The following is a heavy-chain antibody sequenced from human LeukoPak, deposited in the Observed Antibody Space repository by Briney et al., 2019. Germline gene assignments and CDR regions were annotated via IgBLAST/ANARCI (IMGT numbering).Heavy chain of an antibody. D-gene: IGHD3-22*01. J-gene: IGHJ4*02. CDR2: ISGSGGST. CDR3: AKSLSDFMIVVVISLDY. Sequence: GGSLRLSCAASGFTFSSYAMSWVRQAPGKGLEWVSAISGSGGSTYYADSVKGRFTISRDNSKNTLYLQMNSLRAEDTAVYHCAKSLSDFMIVVVISLDYWGQGTLVTVSS. CDR1: GFTFSSYA. V-gene: IGHV3-23*01.